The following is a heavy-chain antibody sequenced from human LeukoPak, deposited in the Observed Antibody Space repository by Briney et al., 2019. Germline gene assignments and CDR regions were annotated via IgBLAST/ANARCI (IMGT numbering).Heavy chain of an antibody. Sequence: GGSLRLSCAASGFTFSSYAMSWVRQAPGKGLEWVSAISGSGGSTYYADSVKGRFTISRDNSKNTLYLQMNSLRAEDTAVYYCARDGYGNNYMDVWGNGTTVTVSS. CDR1: GFTFSSYA. CDR2: ISGSGGST. J-gene: IGHJ6*03. D-gene: IGHD1/OR15-1a*01. CDR3: ARDGYGNNYMDV. V-gene: IGHV3-23*01.